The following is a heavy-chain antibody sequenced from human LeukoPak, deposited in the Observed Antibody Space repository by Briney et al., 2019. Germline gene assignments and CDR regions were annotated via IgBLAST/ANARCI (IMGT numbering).Heavy chain of an antibody. V-gene: IGHV4-34*01. CDR2: INHSGST. J-gene: IGHJ4*02. D-gene: IGHD3-10*01. Sequence: SETLSLTCAVYGGSFSGYYWSWIRQPPGKGLEWIGEINHSGSTNYNPSLKSRVTISVDTSKNQFSLKLSFVTAADTTVYYCAREVRGVIHWGQGTLVTVSS. CDR3: AREVRGVIH. CDR1: GGSFSGYY.